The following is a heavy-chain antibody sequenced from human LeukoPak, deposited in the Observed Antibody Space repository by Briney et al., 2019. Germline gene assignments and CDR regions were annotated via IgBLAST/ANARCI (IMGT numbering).Heavy chain of an antibody. J-gene: IGHJ4*02. CDR2: PNPEGREK. Sequence: GGSLRLSCAASGFILRTYWMTWVRQAPGKGLEWVASPNPEGREKYYVDSVKGRFTISRDNAQKSLYLEMKSLSAKHTAVYYCARAVTSTEVYWGQGTLVTVSS. CDR1: GFILRTYW. CDR3: ARAVTSTEVY. V-gene: IGHV3-7*03.